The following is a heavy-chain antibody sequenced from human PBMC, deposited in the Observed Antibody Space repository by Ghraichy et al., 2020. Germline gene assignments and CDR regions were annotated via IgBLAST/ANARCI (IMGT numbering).Heavy chain of an antibody. CDR2: ISGSGGST. CDR1: GFTFSSYA. CDR3: AKYYGYYDFWSGYYYYYYMDV. Sequence: GSLRLSCAASGFTFSSYAMSWVRQAPGKGLEWVSAISGSGGSTYYADSVKGRFTISRDNSKNTLYLQMNSLRAEDTAVYYCAKYYGYYDFWSGYYYYYYMDVWGKGTTVTVSS. J-gene: IGHJ6*03. V-gene: IGHV3-23*01. D-gene: IGHD3-3*01.